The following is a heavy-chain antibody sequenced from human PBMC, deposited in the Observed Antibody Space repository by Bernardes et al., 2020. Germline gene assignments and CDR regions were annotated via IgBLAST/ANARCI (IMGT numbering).Heavy chain of an antibody. Sequence: SLRLSCPASVFSLSSLLLNWVRQAPGKGLAWVANSNQCGCEKLYGGSVKGRFTISRDNTVNSLYLQIDSLRVEDTAVYYCARAPRRDWYFDLWGRGTLVTVAS. J-gene: IGHJ2*01. V-gene: IGHV3-7*03. CDR3: ARAPRRDWYFDL. CDR1: VFSLSSLL. CDR2: SNQCGCEK.